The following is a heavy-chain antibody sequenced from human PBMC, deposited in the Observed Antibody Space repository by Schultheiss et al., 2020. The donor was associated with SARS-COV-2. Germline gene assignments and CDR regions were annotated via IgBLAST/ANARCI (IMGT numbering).Heavy chain of an antibody. D-gene: IGHD3-9*01. J-gene: IGHJ6*02. CDR2: ITTAGDT. CDR3: AKDLRRITIFSGSYYGMDV. CDR1: EFTFSSYD. V-gene: IGHV3-13*04. Sequence: GESLKISCAASEFTFSSYDMHWVRQATGKGLEWVSLITTAGDTYYQGSVKGRFTVSREDAENSLYLQMNSLRAGDTAVYFCAKDLRRITIFSGSYYGMDVWGQGTTVTVSS.